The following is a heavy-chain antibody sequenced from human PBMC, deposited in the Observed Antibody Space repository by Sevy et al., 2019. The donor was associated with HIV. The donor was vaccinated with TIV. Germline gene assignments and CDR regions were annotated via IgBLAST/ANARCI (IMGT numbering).Heavy chain of an antibody. Sequence: GGSLRLSCAASGFTFCDYAIHWVRQAPGKGLEWLADISYHGRNQFYADSVRGRFTISRDDSKNTVYLQMNSLRPDDTAVYYCARKQFVLPFDYWGQGTLVTVSS. CDR2: ISYHGRNQ. J-gene: IGHJ4*02. CDR3: ARKQFVLPFDY. CDR1: GFTFCDYA. D-gene: IGHD6-6*01. V-gene: IGHV3-30*04.